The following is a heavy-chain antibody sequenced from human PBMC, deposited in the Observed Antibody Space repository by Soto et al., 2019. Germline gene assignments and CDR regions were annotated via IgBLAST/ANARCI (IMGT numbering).Heavy chain of an antibody. V-gene: IGHV3-21*01. CDR1: GFTFSSYS. D-gene: IGHD4-17*01. J-gene: IGHJ4*02. CDR2: ISSSSSYI. CDR3: ATQVDDYGDYDDY. Sequence: EVQLVESGGGLVKPGGSLRLSCAASGFTFSSYSMNWVRQAPGKGLEWVSSISSSSSYIYYADSVKGRFTISRDNAKNSRYLQMNSLRAEDTAVYYCATQVDDYGDYDDYWGQGTLVTVSS.